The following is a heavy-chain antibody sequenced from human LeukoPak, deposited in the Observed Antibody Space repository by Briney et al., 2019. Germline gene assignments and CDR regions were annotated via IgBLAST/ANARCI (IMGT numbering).Heavy chain of an antibody. J-gene: IGHJ4*02. CDR3: ARGSSSIFDY. D-gene: IGHD3-3*02. CDR1: GFTFSSYS. Sequence: GGSLRLSCAASGFTFSSYSMNWVRQALGKGLEWVSSISSSSSYIYYADSVKGRFTISRDNAKNSLYLQMNSLRAEDTAVYYCARGSSSIFDYWGQGTLVTVSS. V-gene: IGHV3-21*01. CDR2: ISSSSSYI.